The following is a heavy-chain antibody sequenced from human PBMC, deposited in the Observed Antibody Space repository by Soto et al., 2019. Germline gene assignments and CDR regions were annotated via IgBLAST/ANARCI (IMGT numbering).Heavy chain of an antibody. CDR3: ASGEGLRFLDGGSDF. CDR1: GFTFSSYA. J-gene: IGHJ4*02. CDR2: ISGSGAGT. V-gene: IGHV3-23*01. Sequence: EVQLLESGGGLVQHGGSLRLSCAASGFTFSSYAMTWVRPAPGKGLEWVSAISGSGAGTYYADSVKGRFTISRDNSKNTLYLRMNSLRAEDTAVYYCASGEGLRFLDGGSDFLGQGTLVTVSS. D-gene: IGHD3-3*01.